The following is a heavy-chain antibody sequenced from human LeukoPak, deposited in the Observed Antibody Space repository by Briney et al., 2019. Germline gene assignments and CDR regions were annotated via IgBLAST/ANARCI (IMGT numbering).Heavy chain of an antibody. Sequence: PSETLSLTCAVYGGSFSGYYWSWIRQPPGKGLEWIGEINHSGSTNYNPSLKSRVTISVDTSKNQFSLKLSSVTAADTAVYYCARGAGVAAAGSWFDPWGQGTLVTVSS. V-gene: IGHV4-34*01. D-gene: IGHD6-13*01. CDR1: GGSFSGYY. CDR2: INHSGST. J-gene: IGHJ5*02. CDR3: ARGAGVAAAGSWFDP.